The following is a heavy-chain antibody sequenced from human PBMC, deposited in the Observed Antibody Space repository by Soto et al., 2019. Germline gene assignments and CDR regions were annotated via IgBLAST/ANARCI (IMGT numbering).Heavy chain of an antibody. CDR3: AKTSSLFDY. D-gene: IGHD6-13*01. CDR2: ISKSDGGT. V-gene: IGHV3-23*01. CDR1: GFTFSNYA. Sequence: EVQLLESGGALVQPGGSLRLSCAASGFTFSNYAMSWVRQAPGKGLEWVSSISKSDGGTYYADSVKGRFTISRDNSKNTLYLQMNSLKAEDTAVYSCAKTSSLFDYWGQGTLVTVSS. J-gene: IGHJ4*02.